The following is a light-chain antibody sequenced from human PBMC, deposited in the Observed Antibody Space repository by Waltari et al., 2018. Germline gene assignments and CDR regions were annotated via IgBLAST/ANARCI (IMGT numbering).Light chain of an antibody. V-gene: IGLV2-14*03. J-gene: IGLJ2*01. CDR2: DVT. Sequence: QSALTQPASVSGSPGQSITISCTGTSSDVGGYNYVPWYQHHPGKAPKLMIFDVTRWPSGVSNRFSGSKSGNTASLTISGLQAEDEADYYCSSYTSTSAIVFGGGTKVTVX. CDR1: SSDVGGYNY. CDR3: SSYTSTSAIV.